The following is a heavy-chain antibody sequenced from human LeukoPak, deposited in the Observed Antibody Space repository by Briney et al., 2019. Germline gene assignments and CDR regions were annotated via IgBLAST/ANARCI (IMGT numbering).Heavy chain of an antibody. CDR3: AKEVATSSFDAFDI. Sequence: GGSLRLSCAASGFTFDDYAMHWVRQAPGKGLEWVSGISWNSGSIGYADSVKGRFTISRDNAKNSLYLQMNSLRAEDTALYYCAKEVATSSFDAFDIWGQGTMVTVSS. CDR2: ISWNSGSI. J-gene: IGHJ3*02. V-gene: IGHV3-9*01. CDR1: GFTFDDYA. D-gene: IGHD5-12*01.